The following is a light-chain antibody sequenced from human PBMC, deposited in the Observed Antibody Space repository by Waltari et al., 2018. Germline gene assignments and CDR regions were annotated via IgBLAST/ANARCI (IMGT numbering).Light chain of an antibody. CDR2: GGS. V-gene: IGKV2-40*01. CDR3: VQAIAFPRT. CDR1: RSLLHSDGNTF. Sequence: DIVMTQTPLSLLITPGEPASISCRSSRSLLHSDGNTFLHWYLQKPGQSPQLLIYGGSHRASGVPDRFSGSGSGTDFTLKISKGEAEDVGLYYCVQAIAFPRTFGQGTKVEIK. J-gene: IGKJ1*01.